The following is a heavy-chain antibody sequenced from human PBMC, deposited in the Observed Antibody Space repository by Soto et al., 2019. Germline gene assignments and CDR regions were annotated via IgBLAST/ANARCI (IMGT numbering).Heavy chain of an antibody. CDR3: AADYSGMYFNVLDF. CDR1: GFNVLSSS. CDR2: IVVGTGNT. Sequence: SVKVSCKAAGFNVLSSSVLWVRQARGQRPEWIRWIVVGTGNTKYAQKLQERVTSTRDMSTSTAYMELRSLSSEDTALYCCAADYSGMYFNVLDFWGQGTLFTVSS. V-gene: IGHV1-58*01. D-gene: IGHD1-26*01. J-gene: IGHJ4*02.